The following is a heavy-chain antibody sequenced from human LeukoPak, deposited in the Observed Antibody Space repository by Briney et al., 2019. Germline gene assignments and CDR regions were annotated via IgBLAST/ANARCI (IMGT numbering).Heavy chain of an antibody. Sequence: RASVKVSCKVSGYSFTSNYIHWVRQAPGQGLEWMGMIYPRDGSTSYAQRFQDRVTVTRDTSTSTVHMELSGLRSEDTAVYCCARDQEGFDYWGQGTLVTVSS. CDR2: IYPRDGST. V-gene: IGHV1-46*01. J-gene: IGHJ4*02. CDR3: ARDQEGFDY. CDR1: GYSFTSNY.